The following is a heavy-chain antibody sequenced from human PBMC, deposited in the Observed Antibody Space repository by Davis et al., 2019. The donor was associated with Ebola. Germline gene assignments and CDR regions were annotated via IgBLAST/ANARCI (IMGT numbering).Heavy chain of an antibody. V-gene: IGHV4-59*01. CDR2: IYYSGST. J-gene: IGHJ5*02. CDR3: ARGNADHYYDSSGYYGRVFDP. Sequence: PSETLSLTCTVSGGSISSYYWSWIRQPPGKGLEWIGYIYYSGSTNYNPSLKSRVTISVDTSKNQFSLKLSSVTAADTAVYYCARGNADHYYDSSGYYGRVFDPWGQGTLVTVSS. D-gene: IGHD3-22*01. CDR1: GGSISSYY.